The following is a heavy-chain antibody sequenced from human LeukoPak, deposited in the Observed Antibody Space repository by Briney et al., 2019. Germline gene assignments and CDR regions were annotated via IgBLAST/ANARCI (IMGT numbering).Heavy chain of an antibody. CDR3: ARLSGDITVFDL. CDR1: GFTFGNYW. Sequence: GGSLRLSCAASGFTFGNYWVSWVRQAPGKGLEWVATIRRDGVAKYYVDSVRGRFTISRDNAQNSLFLQMNGLRAEDTALYFCARLSGDITVFDLWGQGTQVTVSS. V-gene: IGHV3-7*01. CDR2: IRRDGVAK. D-gene: IGHD1-20*01. J-gene: IGHJ5*02.